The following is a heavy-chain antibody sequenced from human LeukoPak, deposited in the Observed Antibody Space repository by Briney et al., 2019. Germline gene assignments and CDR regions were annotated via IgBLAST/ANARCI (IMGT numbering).Heavy chain of an antibody. CDR2: INTNSGGT. J-gene: IGHJ4*02. CDR1: GYTFTGYY. D-gene: IGHD3-10*01. Sequence: ASVKVSCKASGYTFTGYYMHWVRQAPGQGLEWMGWINTNSGGTNYAQKFQGRVTMTRDTSISTAYMELSRLTSADTAVYYCARLLWFGELNDYWGQGTLVTVSS. CDR3: ARLLWFGELNDY. V-gene: IGHV1-2*02.